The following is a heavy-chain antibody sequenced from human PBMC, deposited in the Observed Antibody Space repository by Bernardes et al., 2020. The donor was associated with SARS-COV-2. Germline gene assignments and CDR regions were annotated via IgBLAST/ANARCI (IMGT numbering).Heavy chain of an antibody. CDR3: AIRYGDYFKWFDP. V-gene: IGHV4-4*02. J-gene: IGHJ5*02. CDR2: IYHSGST. CDR1: GGSISSSNW. Sequence: SETLSLTCAVSGGSISSSNWWSWVRQPPGKGLEWIGEIYHSGSTNYNPSLKSRVTISVDKSKNQFSLKLSSVTAADTAVYYCAIRYGDYFKWFDPWGQGTLVTVSS. D-gene: IGHD4-17*01.